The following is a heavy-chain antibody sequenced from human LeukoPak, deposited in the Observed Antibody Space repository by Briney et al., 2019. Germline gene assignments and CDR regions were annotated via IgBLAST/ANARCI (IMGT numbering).Heavy chain of an antibody. CDR3: AKWGPYDILTGRIN. CDR2: ISSSSSYI. D-gene: IGHD3-9*01. CDR1: GFTFSSYS. J-gene: IGHJ4*02. V-gene: IGHV3-21*04. Sequence: TGGSLRLSCAASGFTFSSYSMNWVRQAPGKGLEWVSSISSSSSYIYYADSVKGRFTISRDNAKNSLYLQMSSLRAEDTAVYYRAKWGPYDILTGRINWGQGTPVTVSS.